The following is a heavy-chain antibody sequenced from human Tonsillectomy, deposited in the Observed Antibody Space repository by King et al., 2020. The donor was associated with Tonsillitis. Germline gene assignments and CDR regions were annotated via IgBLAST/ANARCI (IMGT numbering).Heavy chain of an antibody. CDR2: IYSGGST. CDR3: ARGQIGVVAATPIWFDP. V-gene: IGHV3-66*01. Sequence: VQLVESGGGLVQPGGSLRLSCAASGFTVSSNYMSWVRQAPGKGLEWVSVIYSGGSTYYADSVKGRFTISRDNSKNTLYLQMNSLRAEDTAVYYCARGQIGVVAATPIWFDPWGQGTLVTVSS. CDR1: GFTVSSNY. D-gene: IGHD2-15*01. J-gene: IGHJ5*02.